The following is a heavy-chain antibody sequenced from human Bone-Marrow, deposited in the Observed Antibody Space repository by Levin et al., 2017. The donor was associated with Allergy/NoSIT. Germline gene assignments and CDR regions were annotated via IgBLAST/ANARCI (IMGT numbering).Heavy chain of an antibody. Sequence: GGSLRLSCAASGFRFEDYAMHWVRQAPGKGLEWVSGITWNGVTVGYVDSVKGRFTISRDDAKNSLYLQMNSLRAEDTALYYCAKNLRWGAASAHDAFDIWGQGTMVTVSS. CDR2: ITWNGVTV. D-gene: IGHD6-25*01. CDR1: GFRFEDYA. J-gene: IGHJ3*02. V-gene: IGHV3-9*01. CDR3: AKNLRWGAASAHDAFDI.